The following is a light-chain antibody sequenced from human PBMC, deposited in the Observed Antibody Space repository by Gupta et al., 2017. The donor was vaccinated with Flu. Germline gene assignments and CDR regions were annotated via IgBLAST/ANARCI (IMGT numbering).Light chain of an antibody. CDR1: QSISSW. V-gene: IGKV1-5*03. CDR3: QQYNSFPYT. CDR2: KAS. J-gene: IGKJ2*01. Sequence: DSHMTQPPSTVSASVGDRVTITCRASQSISSWLAWYQQKPGKAPTLLIYKASRVESGVPSRFSGSGSGTEFTLTISSRQPEDYANYYCQQYNSFPYTFGQGTKLEIK.